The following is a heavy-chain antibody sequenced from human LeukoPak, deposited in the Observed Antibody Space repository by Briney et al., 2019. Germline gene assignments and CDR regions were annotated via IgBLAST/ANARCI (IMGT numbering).Heavy chain of an antibody. CDR3: ARAEDSSPYYYYMDV. V-gene: IGHV1-8*01. CDR2: MNPNSGNT. J-gene: IGHJ6*03. Sequence: ASVKVSCKASGYTFTSYDINWVRQATGQGLEWMGWMNPNSGNTGYAQKFQGRVTMTRNTSISTAYMELSSLRSEDTAVYNCARAEDSSPYYYYMDVWGKGTTVTVSS. D-gene: IGHD6-13*01. CDR1: GYTFTSYD.